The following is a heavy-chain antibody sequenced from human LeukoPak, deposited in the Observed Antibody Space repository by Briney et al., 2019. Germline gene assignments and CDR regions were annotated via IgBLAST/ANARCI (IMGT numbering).Heavy chain of an antibody. D-gene: IGHD6-19*01. V-gene: IGHV3-53*01. CDR3: AGDKTTGGWYEFDY. CDR1: GFTVSSNY. Sequence: PGGSLRLSCAASGFTVSSNYMSWVRQGPGKGLECVSVISNDGDTYYADSVKGRLTISRDTSKNTVSLQMNSLRAEDTVVYYCAGDKTTGGWYEFDYWGQGTLVTVSS. CDR2: ISNDGDT. J-gene: IGHJ4*02.